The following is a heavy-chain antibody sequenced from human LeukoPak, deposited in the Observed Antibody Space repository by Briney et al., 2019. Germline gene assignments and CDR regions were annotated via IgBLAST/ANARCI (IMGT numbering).Heavy chain of an antibody. J-gene: IGHJ4*02. CDR2: TYYRSKWYN. V-gene: IGHV6-1*01. D-gene: IGHD5-12*01. CDR3: ARGLDVDIVATTYDKGSYYFDY. CDR1: GDLVSSNIAA. Sequence: SQTLSLTRAISGDLVSSNIAAGSWIRQFPSRGLEWLGRTYYRSKWYNDYAVSVKSRITINPDTSKNQFSLQLNSVTPEDTAVYYCARGLDVDIVATTYDKGSYYFDYWGQGTLVTVSS.